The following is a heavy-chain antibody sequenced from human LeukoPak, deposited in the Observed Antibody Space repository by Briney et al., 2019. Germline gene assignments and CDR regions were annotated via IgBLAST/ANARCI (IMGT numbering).Heavy chain of an antibody. D-gene: IGHD3-10*01. CDR1: GDSVSNGNYY. CDR2: IYYTGKT. J-gene: IGHJ4*02. CDR3: ARSQNYYGSGDY. V-gene: IGHV4-61*03. Sequence: KPSETLFLTCTVSGDSVSNGNYYWSWLRQPPGKALEWIGYIYYTGKTYYNPSLEGRVTILVDTSRNHFSVKLSSVTAADTAVYYCARSQNYYGSGDYWSQGTLVTVSS.